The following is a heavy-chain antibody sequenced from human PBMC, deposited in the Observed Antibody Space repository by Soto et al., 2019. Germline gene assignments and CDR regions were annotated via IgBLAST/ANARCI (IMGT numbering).Heavy chain of an antibody. CDR2: VIPIFGTA. D-gene: IGHD2-15*01. Sequence: SVKVSCKASGGTFSSYAISWVRQAPGQGLEWMGGVIPIFGTANYAQKFQGRGTITADESTSTAYMELSSLRSEDTAVYYCARGRRFPATHYYYYYGMDVWGQGTTVTVSS. CDR1: GGTFSSYA. J-gene: IGHJ6*02. CDR3: ARGRRFPATHYYYYYGMDV. V-gene: IGHV1-69*13.